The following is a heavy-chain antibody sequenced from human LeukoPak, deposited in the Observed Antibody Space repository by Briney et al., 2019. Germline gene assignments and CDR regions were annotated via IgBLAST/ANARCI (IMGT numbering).Heavy chain of an antibody. Sequence: PSETLSLTCTVSGGSISSYYWSWIRQPPGKGLEWIGYIYTSGSTNYNPSLKSRVTISVDTSKNQFSLKLSSVTAADTAAYYCARLMATIDTDAFDIWGQGTMVTVSS. V-gene: IGHV4-4*09. CDR2: IYTSGST. CDR1: GGSISSYY. D-gene: IGHD5-24*01. J-gene: IGHJ3*02. CDR3: ARLMATIDTDAFDI.